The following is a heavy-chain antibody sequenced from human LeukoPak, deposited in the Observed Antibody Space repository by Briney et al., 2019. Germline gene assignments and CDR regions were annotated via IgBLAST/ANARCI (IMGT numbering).Heavy chain of an antibody. CDR2: IRSNGGST. J-gene: IGHJ4*02. CDR1: GFTFSSYA. D-gene: IGHD2-2*01. Sequence: PGGSLRLSCSASGFTFSSYAIHWVRQAPGKGLEYFSAIRSNGGSTYYADSVKGRFTISRDNSKNTLYLQMSSLRAEDTAVYYCVKGGGYCSSTSCLPPYYLDYWGQGTLVTVSS. V-gene: IGHV3-64D*06. CDR3: VKGGGYCSSTSCLPPYYLDY.